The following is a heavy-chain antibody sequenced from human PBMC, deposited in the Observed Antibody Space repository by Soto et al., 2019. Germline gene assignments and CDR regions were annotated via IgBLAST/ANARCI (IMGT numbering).Heavy chain of an antibody. J-gene: IGHJ4*02. CDR2: ISSSSSYI. D-gene: IGHD3-3*01. CDR1: GFTFSSYS. V-gene: IGHV3-21*01. CDR3: ARDLTIFGVALNHY. Sequence: PGVSLRLSCAASGFTFSSYSMNWVRQAPGKGLEWVSSISSSSSYIYYADSVKGRFTISRDNAKNSPYLQMNRLRAEDTAVYYCARDLTIFGVALNHYWGKGTLVTVSS.